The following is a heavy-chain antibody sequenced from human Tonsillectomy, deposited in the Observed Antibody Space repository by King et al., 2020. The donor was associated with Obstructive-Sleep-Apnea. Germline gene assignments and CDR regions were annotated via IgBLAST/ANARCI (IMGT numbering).Heavy chain of an antibody. CDR3: TRPLSFDY. Sequence: VQLVESGGGLVQPGRSLRLSCTTSGFTFGDYAMSWFRQAPGKGLEWVGFIRGTTSGGTAEYAASVKGRFIISRDDSKSIAYLQMNSLKTEDTAVYYCTRPLSFDYWGQGTLVTVSS. CDR1: GFTFGDYA. J-gene: IGHJ4*02. CDR2: IRGTTSGGTA. D-gene: IGHD2-2*01. V-gene: IGHV3-49*03.